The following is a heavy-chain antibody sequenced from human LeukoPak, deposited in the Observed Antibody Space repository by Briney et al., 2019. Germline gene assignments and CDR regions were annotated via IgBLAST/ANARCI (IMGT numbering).Heavy chain of an antibody. J-gene: IGHJ4*02. Sequence: PGGSLRLSCAASGFTFSSYAMSWVRQAPGKGLEWVSAISGSGGSTYYADSVKGRFTISRDNSKNTLYLQMNSLRAEDTAVYYCAKDPDSSGWYQYFDYWGQGTLVTVSS. D-gene: IGHD6-19*01. V-gene: IGHV3-23*01. CDR2: ISGSGGST. CDR3: AKDPDSSGWYQYFDY. CDR1: GFTFSSYA.